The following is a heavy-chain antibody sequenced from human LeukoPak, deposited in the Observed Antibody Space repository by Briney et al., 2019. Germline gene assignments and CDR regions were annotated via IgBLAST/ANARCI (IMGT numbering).Heavy chain of an antibody. D-gene: IGHD6-19*01. CDR2: ISGSGGST. J-gene: IGHJ4*02. CDR1: GFTFSSYA. CDR3: AGAEVGSSGSRACGC. V-gene: IGHV3-23*01. Sequence: PGGSLRLSCAASGFTFSSYAMSWVRQAPGKGLEWVSVISGSGGSTYYADSVKGRFTISRDNSKNTLYLQMNSLRAEDTAVYYCAGAEVGSSGSRACGCWGQGTLVTASS.